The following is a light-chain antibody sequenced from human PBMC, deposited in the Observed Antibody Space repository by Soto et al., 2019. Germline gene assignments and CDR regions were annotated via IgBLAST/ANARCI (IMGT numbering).Light chain of an antibody. Sequence: DIQMTQSPSSLSASVGDRVTMTCRASQTISSYLNWYQQKPGKAPNLLIYAASSLQSGVLSRFSGSGSGTDFTLTINGLQPEAFAIYYCQQTYCTPRTFGQGTKVEIK. V-gene: IGKV1-39*01. J-gene: IGKJ1*01. CDR1: QTISSY. CDR2: AAS. CDR3: QQTYCTPRT.